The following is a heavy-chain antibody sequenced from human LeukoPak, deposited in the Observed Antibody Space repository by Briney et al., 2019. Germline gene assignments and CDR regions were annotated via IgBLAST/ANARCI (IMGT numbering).Heavy chain of an antibody. CDR1: EYTFTGYY. D-gene: IGHD5-12*01. CDR3: ARRRGYSGYVFDY. CDR2: INPNSGGT. Sequence: GASVKVSCKASEYTFTGYYMHWVRQAPGQGLEWMGWINPNSGGTNYAQKFQGRVTMTRDTSISTAYMELSRLRSDDTAVYYCARRRGYSGYVFDYWGQGTLVTVSS. V-gene: IGHV1-2*02. J-gene: IGHJ4*02.